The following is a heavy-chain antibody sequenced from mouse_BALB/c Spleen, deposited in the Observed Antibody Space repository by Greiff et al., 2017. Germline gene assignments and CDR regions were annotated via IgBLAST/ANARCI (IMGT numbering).Heavy chain of an antibody. D-gene: IGHD4-1*01. CDR3: TRHWDHAY. CDR2: IRLKSNNYAT. V-gene: IGHV6-6*02. CDR1: GFTFSNYW. Sequence: EVKLVESGGGLVQPGGSMKLSCVASGFTFSNYWMNWVRQSPEKGLEWVAEIRLKSNNYATHYAESVKGRFTISRDDSKSSVYLQMNNLRAEDTGIYYCTRHWDHAYWGQGTLVTVSA. J-gene: IGHJ3*01.